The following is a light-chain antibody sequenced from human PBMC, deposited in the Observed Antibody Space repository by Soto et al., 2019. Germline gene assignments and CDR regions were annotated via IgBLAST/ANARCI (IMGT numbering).Light chain of an antibody. Sequence: QSVLTQPASVSGSPGQSITISCTGTSSDVGGYNSVSWYQQYPGEAPKLMIFEVSNRPSGVSNRFSGSKSGNTASLTTSGLQAEDEADYYCNSYTSSRILVFGGGTKLTVL. V-gene: IGLV2-14*01. J-gene: IGLJ3*02. CDR1: SSDVGGYNS. CDR2: EVS. CDR3: NSYTSSRILV.